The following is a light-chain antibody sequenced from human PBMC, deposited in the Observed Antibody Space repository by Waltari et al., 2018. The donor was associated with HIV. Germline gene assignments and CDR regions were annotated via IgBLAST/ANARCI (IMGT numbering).Light chain of an antibody. Sequence: DIQMTQSPSSLSASVGDGVTITCRASQSISTSLNWYQQKPGKAPKLLIYAASSLQSGVPSRFSGSGSGTDFTLTISSLQPEDFATYYCQQSYSTPGYTFGQGTKLEIK. CDR2: AAS. V-gene: IGKV1-39*01. CDR3: QQSYSTPGYT. CDR1: QSISTS. J-gene: IGKJ2*01.